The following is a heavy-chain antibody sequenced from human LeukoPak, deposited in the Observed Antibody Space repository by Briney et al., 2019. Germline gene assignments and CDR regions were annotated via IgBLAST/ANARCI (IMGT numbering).Heavy chain of an antibody. CDR3: ARTGSGSYHGVLFDP. Sequence: GASVKVSCKASGYTFTSYGISWVRQAPGQGLEWMGWISAYNGNTNYAQKLQGRVTMTTDTSTSTAYMELRSLRSDDTAVYYCARTGSGSYHGVLFDPWGQGTLVTVSS. D-gene: IGHD1-26*01. CDR1: GYTFTSYG. V-gene: IGHV1-18*01. J-gene: IGHJ5*02. CDR2: ISAYNGNT.